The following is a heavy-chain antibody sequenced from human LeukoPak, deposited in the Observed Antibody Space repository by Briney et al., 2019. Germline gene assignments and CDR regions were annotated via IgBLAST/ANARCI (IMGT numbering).Heavy chain of an antibody. Sequence: ASVKGSCKASGYTFTSSALNWVRQTPGQGLEWMGWINTNTGNPTYAQGFTGRFVFSLDTYVSTAYLQISSLKAEDTAVYYCATDLKNGDSGCFDYWGQGTLVTVSS. CDR3: ATDLKNGDSGCFDY. V-gene: IGHV7-4-1*02. CDR1: GYTFTSSA. J-gene: IGHJ4*02. D-gene: IGHD6-19*01. CDR2: INTNTGNP.